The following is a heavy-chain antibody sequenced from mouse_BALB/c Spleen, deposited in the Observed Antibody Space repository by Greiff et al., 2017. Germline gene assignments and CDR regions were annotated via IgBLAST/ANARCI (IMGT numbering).Heavy chain of an antibody. Sequence: DVMLVESGGDLVKPGGSLKLSCAASGFTFSSYGMSWVRQTPDKRLEWVATISSGGSYTYYPDSVKGRFTISRDNAKNTLYLQMSSLKSEDTAMYYCASVYYGRDYAMDYWGQGTSVTVSS. D-gene: IGHD1-2*01. CDR3: ASVYYGRDYAMDY. CDR1: GFTFSSYG. J-gene: IGHJ4*01. V-gene: IGHV5-6*02. CDR2: ISSGGSYT.